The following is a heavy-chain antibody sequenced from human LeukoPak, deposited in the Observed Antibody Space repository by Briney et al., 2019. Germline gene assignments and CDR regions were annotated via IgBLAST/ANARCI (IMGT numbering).Heavy chain of an antibody. CDR2: FYPGDSDN. D-gene: IGHD1-26*01. Sequence: GESLRIYCKGSGYRFNSYWIGWVRQMPGKGLEWMGIFYPGDSDNRYRPSFQGQVTISADKSISTAYLQWSSLKASDTAMYYCAATTGEWELRVQAFDIWGQGTMVTVSS. J-gene: IGHJ3*02. V-gene: IGHV5-51*01. CDR3: AATTGEWELRVQAFDI. CDR1: GYRFNSYW.